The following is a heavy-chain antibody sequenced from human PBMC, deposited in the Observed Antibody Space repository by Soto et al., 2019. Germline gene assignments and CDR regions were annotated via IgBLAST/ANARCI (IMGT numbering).Heavy chain of an antibody. J-gene: IGHJ4*02. V-gene: IGHV4-30-4*01. Sequence: PSETLSLTCPVSGGSIRSGDYYWSWIRQPPGKGLEWIGYIYYSGSTYYNPSLKSRVTISVDTSKNQFSLKLSSVTAADTAVYYCAIFLVPAANYYFDYWGQGTLVTVSS. CDR2: IYYSGST. D-gene: IGHD2-2*01. CDR1: GGSIRSGDYY. CDR3: AIFLVPAANYYFDY.